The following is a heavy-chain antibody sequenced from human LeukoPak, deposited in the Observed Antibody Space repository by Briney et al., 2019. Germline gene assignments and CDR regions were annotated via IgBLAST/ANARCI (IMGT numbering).Heavy chain of an antibody. D-gene: IGHD6-19*01. CDR3: ARDSSGWYPPSAFDI. J-gene: IGHJ3*02. V-gene: IGHV4-4*02. CDR1: GGSISSSNW. Sequence: SGTLSLTCAVPGGSISSSNWWSWVRQPPGKGLEGIGEIYHSGSTNYNPSLKSRVTISVDKSKNQFSLKLSSVTAADTAVYYCARDSSGWYPPSAFDIWGQGTMVTVSS. CDR2: IYHSGST.